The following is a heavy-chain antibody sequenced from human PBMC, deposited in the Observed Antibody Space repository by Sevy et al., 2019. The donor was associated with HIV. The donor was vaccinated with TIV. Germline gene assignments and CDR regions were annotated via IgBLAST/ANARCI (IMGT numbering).Heavy chain of an antibody. CDR3: ARASAVTIFGVATRYPLNWFDP. J-gene: IGHJ5*02. CDR1: GYTFTGYY. CDR2: INPNSGGT. V-gene: IGHV1-2*02. Sequence: ASLKVSCKASGYTFTGYYMHWVRQAPGQGLEWMGWINPNSGGTNYAQKFQGRVTMTRDTSISTAYMELSRLRSDDTAVYYCARASAVTIFGVATRYPLNWFDPWGQGTLVTVSS. D-gene: IGHD3-3*01.